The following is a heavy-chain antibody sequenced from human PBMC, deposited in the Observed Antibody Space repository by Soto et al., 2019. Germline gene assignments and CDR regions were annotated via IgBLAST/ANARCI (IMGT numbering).Heavy chain of an antibody. Sequence: PGGSLRLSCAVSGFTFSSYEMNWVRPGPGQGLEWLSYISSGGTDIYNADSVKGRFTICRDNAKNTMKLQMNSPRAEDTAVYYCVSRNVVVLSAISQYHDYDIDVWGQGTTVTVSS. CDR2: ISSGGTDI. D-gene: IGHD2-2*01. CDR1: GFTFSSYE. V-gene: IGHV3-48*03. CDR3: VSRNVVVLSAISQYHDYDIDV. J-gene: IGHJ6*02.